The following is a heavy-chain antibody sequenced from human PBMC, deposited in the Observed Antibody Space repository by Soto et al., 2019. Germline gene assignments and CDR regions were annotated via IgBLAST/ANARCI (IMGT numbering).Heavy chain of an antibody. J-gene: IGHJ5*02. Sequence: QVQLVQSGVEVKKPGASVQVSCKASGYTFTTYGISWVRQAPGQGLEWMGWISPYDGDSNYADTLQGRVTLTTDTSTTTAYMELRSLRSDDTAMYYCARDHGGSYQADSFDPWGQGTLVIVSS. CDR1: GYTFTTYG. V-gene: IGHV1-18*01. D-gene: IGHD1-26*01. CDR3: ARDHGGSYQADSFDP. CDR2: ISPYDGDS.